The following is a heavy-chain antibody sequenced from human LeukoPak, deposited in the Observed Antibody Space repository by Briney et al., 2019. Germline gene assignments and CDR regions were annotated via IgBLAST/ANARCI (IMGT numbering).Heavy chain of an antibody. Sequence: SETLSLTCTVSGGSISSDAYFWRWLRQHPGKGLEWIGYIYYSGSTYYNPSLKSRVTISVDTSKNQFSLKLSSVTAADTAVYYCARTSIATRHFDYWGQGTPVTVSS. CDR2: IYYSGST. CDR3: ARTSIATRHFDY. D-gene: IGHD6-6*01. V-gene: IGHV4-31*03. CDR1: GGSISSDAYF. J-gene: IGHJ4*02.